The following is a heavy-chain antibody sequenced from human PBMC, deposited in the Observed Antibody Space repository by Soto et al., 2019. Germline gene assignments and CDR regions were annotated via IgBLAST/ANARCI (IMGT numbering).Heavy chain of an antibody. J-gene: IGHJ6*02. CDR2: IYYSGST. V-gene: IGHV4-59*01. CDR3: ARDSPYYYGSGSYYNGYGMDV. D-gene: IGHD3-10*01. CDR1: GGSISSYY. Sequence: NPSETLSLTCTVSGGSISSYYWSWIRQPPGKXLEWIGYIYYSGSTNYNPSLKSRVTISVDTSKNQFSLKLSSVTAADTAVYYCARDSPYYYGSGSYYNGYGMDVWGQGTTVTVSS.